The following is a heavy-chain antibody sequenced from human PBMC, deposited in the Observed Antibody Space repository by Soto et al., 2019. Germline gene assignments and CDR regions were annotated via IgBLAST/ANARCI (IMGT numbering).Heavy chain of an antibody. CDR3: ARDILTGYYVDY. V-gene: IGHV1-46*03. D-gene: IGHD3-9*01. CDR1: GYTFTSYY. Sequence: QVQLVQSGAEVKKPGASVKVSCKASGYTFTSYYMHWVRQAPGQGLEWLGIINPSGGSTSYAQKFQGRVTMTRDTSTSTVYMELSSLRSEDTAVYYCARDILTGYYVDYWGQGTLVTVSS. J-gene: IGHJ4*02. CDR2: INPSGGST.